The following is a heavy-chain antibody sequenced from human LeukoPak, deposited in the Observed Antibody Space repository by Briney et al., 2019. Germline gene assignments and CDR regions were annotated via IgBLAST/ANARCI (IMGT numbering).Heavy chain of an antibody. CDR1: GGSISNYY. D-gene: IGHD1-1*01. J-gene: IGHJ3*01. V-gene: IGHV4-59*01. Sequence: SSETLSLTCTVSGGSISNYYWSWIRQPPGEGLEWIGYIYYSGSTNYNPSLKRRVTISVDTSKNQFSLKLSSVTAADTAVYYCAGDVMSTALDAFDVWGQGTMVTVSS. CDR3: AGDVMSTALDAFDV. CDR2: IYYSGST.